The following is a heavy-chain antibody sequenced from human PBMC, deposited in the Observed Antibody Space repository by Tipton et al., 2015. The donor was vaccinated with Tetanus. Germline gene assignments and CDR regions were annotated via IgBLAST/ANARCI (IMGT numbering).Heavy chain of an antibody. V-gene: IGHV3-53*01. Sequence: SLRLSCAASGFSARSKYMSWVRQAAGRGLEWVSVIYSGGNTHYVDSVKGRFTISRDNSKNMLYLQMNNLRVEDTAVYYCARHLTVSGVDYNCGMDVWGQGTTVTVSS. D-gene: IGHD1-26*01. CDR3: ARHLTVSGVDYNCGMDV. J-gene: IGHJ6*02. CDR2: IYSGGNT. CDR1: GFSARSKY.